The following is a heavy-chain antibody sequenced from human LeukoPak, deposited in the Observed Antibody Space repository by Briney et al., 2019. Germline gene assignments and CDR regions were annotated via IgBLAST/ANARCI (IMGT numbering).Heavy chain of an antibody. V-gene: IGHV4-30-2*01. Sequence: SETLSLTCAVSGGSISSGGYSWSWIRQPPGKGLEWIGYIYHSGSTYYNPSLKSRVTISVGRSKNQFSLKLSSVTAADTAVYYCARESGVRCVDVWGQGTTVTVSS. J-gene: IGHJ6*02. D-gene: IGHD2-8*01. CDR3: ARESGVRCVDV. CDR2: IYHSGST. CDR1: GGSISSGGYS.